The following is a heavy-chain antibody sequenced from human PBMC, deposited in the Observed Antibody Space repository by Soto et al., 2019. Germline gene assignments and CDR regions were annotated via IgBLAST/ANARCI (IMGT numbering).Heavy chain of an antibody. CDR1: GFTFSSYG. Sequence: QVQLVESGGGVVQPGRSLRLSCAASGFTFSSYGMHWVRQAPGKGLEWVAVIWYDGSNKYYADSVKGRFTISRDNSKNPLYLQMNSLRAEDTAVYYCARSIAAHYYYYYGMDVWGQGTTVTVSS. V-gene: IGHV3-33*01. CDR3: ARSIAAHYYYYYGMDV. CDR2: IWYDGSNK. D-gene: IGHD6-6*01. J-gene: IGHJ6*02.